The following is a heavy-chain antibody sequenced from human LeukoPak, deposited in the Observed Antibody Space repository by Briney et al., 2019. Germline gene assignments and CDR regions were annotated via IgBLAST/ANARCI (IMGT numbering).Heavy chain of an antibody. D-gene: IGHD6-6*01. CDR1: GFTFSTPA. J-gene: IGHJ5*02. V-gene: IGHV3-23*01. Sequence: GGSLRLSCAASGFTFSTPAMSWVRQAPGKGLEWVSGISDSGDKTYYAESVKGRFTISRDNSKNTLSLQMNSLRGEDTAIYYCAKQYSSSSSDPWGQGTLVTVSS. CDR3: AKQYSSSSSDP. CDR2: ISDSGDKT.